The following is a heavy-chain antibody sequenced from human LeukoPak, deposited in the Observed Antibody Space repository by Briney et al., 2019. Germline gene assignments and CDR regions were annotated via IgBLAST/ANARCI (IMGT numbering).Heavy chain of an antibody. J-gene: IGHJ4*02. CDR1: DGSISSRNYY. Sequence: SDTLSLTCTVSDGSISSRNYYWGWVRQPPGKGLEWIGSSYYSGSTYYNPSLKSRVTVSVDTSKHQLSLKLNSVTAADTAVYYCARHQGILRVGWLIPTYIDYWGQGTPVTVAS. CDR3: ARHQGILRVGWLIPTYIDY. V-gene: IGHV4-39*01. D-gene: IGHD6-19*01. CDR2: SYYSGST.